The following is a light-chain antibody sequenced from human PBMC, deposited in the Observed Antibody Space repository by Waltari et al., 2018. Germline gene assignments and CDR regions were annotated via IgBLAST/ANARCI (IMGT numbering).Light chain of an antibody. CDR2: DVN. Sequence: QSALTQPASVSGSPAQSITISCTGTSSDVGGYNYVSWYQQHPGKAPKLMLFDVNNPPSGVSSRFSGSKSGNTASLTISGLQAEDEADYYCSAYIGSSTLELFGGGTRLTVL. J-gene: IGLJ2*01. CDR3: SAYIGSSTLEL. CDR1: SSDVGGYNY. V-gene: IGLV2-14*03.